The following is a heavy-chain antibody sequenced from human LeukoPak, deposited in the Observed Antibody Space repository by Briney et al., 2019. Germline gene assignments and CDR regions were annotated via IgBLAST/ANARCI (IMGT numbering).Heavy chain of an antibody. CDR3: ARYLGYCSGGSCYHYGMDV. Sequence: VASVKVSCKASGYTFTGYYMHWVRQAPGQGLEWIGWINPNSGGTNYAQKFQGWVTMTRDTSISTAYMELSRPRSDDTAVYYCARYLGYCSGGSCYHYGMDVWGQGTTATVSS. D-gene: IGHD2-15*01. CDR1: GYTFTGYY. CDR2: INPNSGGT. J-gene: IGHJ6*02. V-gene: IGHV1-2*04.